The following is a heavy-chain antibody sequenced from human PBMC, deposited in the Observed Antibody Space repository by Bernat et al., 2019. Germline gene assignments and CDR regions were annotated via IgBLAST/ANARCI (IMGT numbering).Heavy chain of an antibody. J-gene: IGHJ3*02. D-gene: IGHD3-16*02. CDR1: GFTFSSYG. CDR3: ARGIMISFGGVIAQHPRLDAFDI. Sequence: QVQLVESGGGVVQPGRSLRLSCAASGFTFSSYGMHWVRQAPGKGLEWVAVIWYDGSNKYYADSMKGRFTISRDNSKNTLYLQMNSLRAEDTAVYYCARGIMISFGGVIAQHPRLDAFDIWGQGTMVTVSS. V-gene: IGHV3-33*01. CDR2: IWYDGSNK.